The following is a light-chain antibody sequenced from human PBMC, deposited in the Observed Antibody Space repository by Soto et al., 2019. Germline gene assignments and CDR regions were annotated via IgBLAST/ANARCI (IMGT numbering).Light chain of an antibody. CDR1: QSVSSSY. J-gene: IGKJ1*01. CDR3: QQYGSSPWT. CDR2: GAS. Sequence: EIVLTQSPGTLYISPGERATLSCRASQSVSSSYLAWYQQKPGQAPRLLIYGASSRATGIPDRFSGSGSGTDFTLTISRLEPEDFAVYYCQQYGSSPWTFGQGTKVDIK. V-gene: IGKV3-20*01.